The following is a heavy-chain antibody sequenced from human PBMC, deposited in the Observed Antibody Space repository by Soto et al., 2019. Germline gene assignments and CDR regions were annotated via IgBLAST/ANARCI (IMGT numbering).Heavy chain of an antibody. CDR2: INPNSGGT. J-gene: IGHJ5*02. CDR3: ARGSIQLWLSGYNWFDP. V-gene: IGHV1-2*02. CDR1: GYTFTGYY. Sequence: ASVKVSCKASGYTFTGYYMHWVRQAPGQGLEWMGWINPNSGGTNYAQKFQGRVTMTRDTSISTAYMELSRLRSDDTAVYYCARGSIQLWLSGYNWFDPWGQGTMVTVSS. D-gene: IGHD5-18*01.